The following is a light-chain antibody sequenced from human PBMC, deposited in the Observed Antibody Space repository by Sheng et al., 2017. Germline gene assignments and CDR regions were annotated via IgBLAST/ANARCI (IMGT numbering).Light chain of an antibody. CDR3: QQYGSSPGT. CDR1: QSVSTD. CDR2: DAS. J-gene: IGKJ1*01. Sequence: EIVMTQSPVTLSVSPGERATLSCRASQSVSTDLAWYQQKPGQAPRLLIYDASTRATGIPDRFSGSGSGTDFTLTISRLEPEDFAVYYCQQYGSSPGTFGQGTKVEIK. V-gene: IGKV3-20*01.